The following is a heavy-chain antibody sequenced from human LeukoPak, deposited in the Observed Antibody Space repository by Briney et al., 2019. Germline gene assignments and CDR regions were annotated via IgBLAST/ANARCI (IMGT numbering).Heavy chain of an antibody. D-gene: IGHD3-3*01. CDR2: IWYDGSNK. J-gene: IGHJ3*02. V-gene: IGHV3-33*01. CDR3: ARARSPDYDFWSGYPAVLSAFDI. Sequence: EAGGSLRLSCAASGFTFSSYGMHWVRQAPGKGLEWVAVIWYDGSNKYYADSVKGRFTISRDNSKNTLYLQMNSLRAKDAAVYYCARARSPDYDFWSGYPAVLSAFDIWGQGTMVTVSS. CDR1: GFTFSSYG.